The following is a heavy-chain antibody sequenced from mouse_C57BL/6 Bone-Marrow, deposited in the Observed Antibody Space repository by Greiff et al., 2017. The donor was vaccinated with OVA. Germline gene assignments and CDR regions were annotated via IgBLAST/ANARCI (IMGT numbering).Heavy chain of an antibody. Sequence: EVKLVESGPGLAKPSQTLSLTCSVTGYSITSDYWNWIRKFPGNKLEYMGYISYSGSTYYNPSLKSRISITRDTSKNQYYLQLNSVTTEDTATYYGARSRTTVSRALWYFDVWGTGTTVTVSS. D-gene: IGHD1-1*01. J-gene: IGHJ1*03. CDR2: ISYSGST. CDR3: ARSRTTVSRALWYFDV. CDR1: GYSITSDY. V-gene: IGHV3-8*01.